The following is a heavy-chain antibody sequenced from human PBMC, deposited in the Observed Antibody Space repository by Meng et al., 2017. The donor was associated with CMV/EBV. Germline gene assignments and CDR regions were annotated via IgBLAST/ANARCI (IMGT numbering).Heavy chain of an antibody. CDR2: IYYSGST. J-gene: IGHJ4*02. D-gene: IGHD6-13*01. CDR3: ARDLRVDSSSYYYFDY. Sequence: GSLRLSCTVSGGSISSYYWSWIRQPPGKGLEWIGYIYYSGSTNYNPSLKSRVTISVDTSKNQFSLKLSSVTAADTAVYYCARDLRVDSSSYYYFDYWGQGTLVPSPQ. V-gene: IGHV4-59*01. CDR1: GGSISSYY.